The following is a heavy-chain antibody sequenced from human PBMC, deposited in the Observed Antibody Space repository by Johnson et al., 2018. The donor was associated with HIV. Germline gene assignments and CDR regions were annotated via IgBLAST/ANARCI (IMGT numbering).Heavy chain of an antibody. CDR3: ARDLKSYYDSSGYFDAFDI. J-gene: IGHJ3*02. CDR2: INWNGGST. V-gene: IGHV3-20*04. Sequence: VQLVESGGGVVRPGGSLRLSCAASGFTFDDYGMSWVRQAPGKGLDWVSGINWNGGSTGYADSVNGRFTISRDNAKNSLYLQMNSLRAEDTALYYCARDLKSYYDSSGYFDAFDIWGQGTMVTVSS. D-gene: IGHD3-22*01. CDR1: GFTFDDYG.